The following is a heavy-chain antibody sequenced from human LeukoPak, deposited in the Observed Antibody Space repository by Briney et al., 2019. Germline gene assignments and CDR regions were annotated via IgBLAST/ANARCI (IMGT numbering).Heavy chain of an antibody. CDR2: ISSSSSYI. V-gene: IGHV3-21*01. Sequence: GSLRLSCAASGFTVSSYSMNWIRQAPGKGLEWVSSISSSSSYIYYADSVKGRFTISRDNAKNSLYLQMNSLRAEDAAVYYCARRYGKDVVVVAATYWFDPWGQGTLVTVSS. CDR3: ARRYGKDVVVVAATYWFDP. D-gene: IGHD2-15*01. J-gene: IGHJ5*02. CDR1: GFTVSSYS.